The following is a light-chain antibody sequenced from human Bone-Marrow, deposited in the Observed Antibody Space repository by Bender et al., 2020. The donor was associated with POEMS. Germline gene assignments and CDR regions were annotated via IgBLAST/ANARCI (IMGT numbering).Light chain of an antibody. CDR2: GVS. CDR1: SSDVGGYDY. V-gene: IGLV2-14*01. CDR3: SSYASSSTYV. Sequence: QSALTQPPSASGSPGQSVTISCTGTSSDVGGYDYVSWYQQHPGKAPRLMIFGVSHRPSGVSSRFSGSKSGNTASLTISGLQAEDEADYFCSSYASSSTYVFGAGTKVTVL. J-gene: IGLJ1*01.